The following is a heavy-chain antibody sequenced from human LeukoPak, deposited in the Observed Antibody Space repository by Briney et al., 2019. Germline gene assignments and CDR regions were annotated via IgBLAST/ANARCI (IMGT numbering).Heavy chain of an antibody. J-gene: IGHJ1*01. CDR3: ARGGDTSGYYYFEYFQH. CDR2: IYHSGST. CDR1: GGSISSSSYY. V-gene: IGHV4-39*07. Sequence: SETLSLTCTVSGGSISSSSYYWGWIRQPPGKGLEWIGSIYHSGSTYYNPSLKSRVTISVDTSKNQFSVKLSSVTAADTAVYYCARGGDTSGYYYFEYFQHWGQGTLVTVSS. D-gene: IGHD3-22*01.